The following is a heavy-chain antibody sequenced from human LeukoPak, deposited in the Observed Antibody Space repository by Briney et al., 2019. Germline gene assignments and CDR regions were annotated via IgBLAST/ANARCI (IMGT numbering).Heavy chain of an antibody. J-gene: IGHJ6*02. Sequence: PSETLSLTCTVSGGSISSSYYYWGWIRQPPGKGLEWIGSIYYSGSTYYNPSLKSRVTISVDTSKNQFSLKLSSVTAADTAVYYCARGEESWYYYYYYGMDVWGQGTTVTVSS. CDR1: GGSISSSYYY. CDR2: IYYSGST. CDR3: ARGEESWYYYYYYGMDV. D-gene: IGHD2/OR15-2a*01. V-gene: IGHV4-39*07.